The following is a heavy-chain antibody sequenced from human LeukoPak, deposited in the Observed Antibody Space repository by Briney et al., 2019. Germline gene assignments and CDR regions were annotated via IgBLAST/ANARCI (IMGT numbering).Heavy chain of an antibody. V-gene: IGHV4-39*07. J-gene: IGHJ3*02. D-gene: IGHD6-6*01. Sequence: SETLSLTCTVSGGSISSGGYYWSWIRQSPGKGLEWIGEINHSGNTNYNPSLKSRVTISIDTSKNQLSLKLSSVTAADTAVYYCAREYSTSSTAFDIWGQGTMVTVSS. CDR2: INHSGNT. CDR1: GGSISSGGYY. CDR3: AREYSTSSTAFDI.